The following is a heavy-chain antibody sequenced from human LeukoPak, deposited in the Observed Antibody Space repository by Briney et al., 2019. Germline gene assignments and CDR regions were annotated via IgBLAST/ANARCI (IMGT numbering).Heavy chain of an antibody. CDR3: ARGGSGYYSIWTAGRGYYFDY. CDR2: INHSGST. CDR1: GYSFSGYY. D-gene: IGHD3-22*01. V-gene: IGHV4-34*01. Sequence: ASETLSLTCAVYGYSFSGYYWSWIRQPPGRGLEWIGEINHSGSTNYNPPFKSRVPISVDTSRNQFSLKLSSVTAADTAVYYCARGGSGYYSIWTAGRGYYFDYWGQGTLVTVSS. J-gene: IGHJ4*02.